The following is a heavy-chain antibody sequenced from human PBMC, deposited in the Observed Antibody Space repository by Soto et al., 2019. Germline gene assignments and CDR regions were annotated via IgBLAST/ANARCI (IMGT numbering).Heavy chain of an antibody. CDR2: ISGSGGST. Sequence: GGSLRLACAASGFTFSSYAMSWVRQAPGKGLEWVSAISGSGGSTYYADSVKGRFTISRDNSKNTLYLQMNSLRAEDTAVYYCAKLSTVTTNYFQHWGQGTLVTVSS. V-gene: IGHV3-23*01. D-gene: IGHD4-17*01. CDR3: AKLSTVTTNYFQH. CDR1: GFTFSSYA. J-gene: IGHJ1*01.